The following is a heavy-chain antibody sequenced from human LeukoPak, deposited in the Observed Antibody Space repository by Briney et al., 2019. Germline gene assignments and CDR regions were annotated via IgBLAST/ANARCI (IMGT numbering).Heavy chain of an antibody. CDR2: IRPSGDNT. D-gene: IGHD1-26*01. CDR3: ARDHGATPY. CDR1: GFTFSSYD. J-gene: IGHJ4*02. Sequence: GGSLRLSCAASGFTFSSYDMTWVRQAPGRGLEWVSSIRPSGDNTYYADSVKGRFTISRDNAKNSLYLQMNSLRAEDTALYYCARDHGATPYWGQGTLVTVSS. V-gene: IGHV3-23*01.